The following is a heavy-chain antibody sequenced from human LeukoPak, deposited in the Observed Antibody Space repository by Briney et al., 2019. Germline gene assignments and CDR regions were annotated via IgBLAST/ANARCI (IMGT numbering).Heavy chain of an antibody. V-gene: IGHV3-33*01. CDR2: ILNDGSNQ. CDR3: ARDGVNWGIDL. Sequence: GGSLRLSCAASGLTFRLYGMHWVRQAPGKGLEWVAVILNDGSNQYYADSVKGRFTVSRDNAKNTVFLQVNSLRADDTAVYYCARDGVNWGIDLWGQGTLVIVSS. D-gene: IGHD7-27*01. CDR1: GLTFRLYG. J-gene: IGHJ5*02.